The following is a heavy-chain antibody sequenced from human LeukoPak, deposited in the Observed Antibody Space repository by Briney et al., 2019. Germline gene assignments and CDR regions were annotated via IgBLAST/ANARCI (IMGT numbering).Heavy chain of an antibody. CDR2: IYYSGST. Sequence: SETLSLTCTVSGGSISSYYWGWIRQPPGKGLEWIGSIYYSGSTYYNPSLKSRVTISVDTSKNQFSLKLSSVTAADTAVYYCARLYYYGSGSPYNWFDPWGQGTLVTVSS. J-gene: IGHJ5*02. V-gene: IGHV4-39*01. D-gene: IGHD3-10*01. CDR3: ARLYYYGSGSPYNWFDP. CDR1: GGSISSYY.